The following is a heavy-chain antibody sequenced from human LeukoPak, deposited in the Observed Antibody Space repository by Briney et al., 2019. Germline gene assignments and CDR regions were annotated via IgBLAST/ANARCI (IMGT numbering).Heavy chain of an antibody. J-gene: IGHJ4*02. D-gene: IGHD2-2*01. CDR3: AREGGYCSSTSCYVY. Sequence: ASVKVSCKASGYTFTSYGISWVRRAPGQGLEWMGWISAYNGNTNYAQKLQGRVTMTTDTSTSTAYMELRSLRSDDTAVYYCAREGGYCSSTSCYVYWGQGTLVTVSS. CDR2: ISAYNGNT. V-gene: IGHV1-18*01. CDR1: GYTFTSYG.